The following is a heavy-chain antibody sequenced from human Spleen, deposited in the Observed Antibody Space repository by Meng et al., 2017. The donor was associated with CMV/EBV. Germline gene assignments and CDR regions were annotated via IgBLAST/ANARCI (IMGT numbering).Heavy chain of an antibody. Sequence: KVSCKASGGTFSSYAISWVRQAPGQGLEWMGGIIPIFGTPNYAQKFQGRVTITTDESTSTAYMELSSLRSEDTAVYYCAWFPEVMSMVSDYYYGVDVWGQGTTVTVSS. CDR2: IIPIFGTP. CDR3: AWFPEVMSMVSDYYYGVDV. CDR1: GGTFSSYA. V-gene: IGHV1-69*05. J-gene: IGHJ6*02. D-gene: IGHD3-10*01.